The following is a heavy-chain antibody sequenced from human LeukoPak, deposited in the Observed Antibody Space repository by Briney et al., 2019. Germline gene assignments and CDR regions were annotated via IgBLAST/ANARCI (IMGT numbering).Heavy chain of an antibody. CDR2: ISGSGGST. CDR1: GFTFSTYA. CDR3: ANRLMTTGFDY. V-gene: IGHV3-23*01. Sequence: GGSLRLSCAASGFTFSTYAMSWVRQAPGKGLEWVSGISGSGGSTYYTDSVRGRFTISRDNSKNTLHLQMNSLRAEDTAVYYCANRLMTTGFDYWGQGTLVTVSS. D-gene: IGHD4-17*01. J-gene: IGHJ4*02.